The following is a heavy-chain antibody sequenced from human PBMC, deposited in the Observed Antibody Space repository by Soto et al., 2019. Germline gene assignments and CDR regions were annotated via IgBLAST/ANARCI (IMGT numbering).Heavy chain of an antibody. CDR3: ASGYSYGRLDY. CDR2: ISAYHDNT. V-gene: IGHV1-18*01. D-gene: IGHD5-18*01. J-gene: IGHJ4*02. CDR1: GYTFTSYG. Sequence: QVQLVQSGAEVKKPGASVKVSCKASGYTFTSYGISWVRQAPGQGLEWMGWISAYHDNTHYAHKLQGRVTMTADTSTSTAYMELRSLRSDDTAVYYCASGYSYGRLDYWGQGTLVTVSS.